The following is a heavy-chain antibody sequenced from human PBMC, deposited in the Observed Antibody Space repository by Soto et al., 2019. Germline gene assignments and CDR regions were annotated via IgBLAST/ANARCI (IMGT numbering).Heavy chain of an antibody. J-gene: IGHJ4*02. CDR2: ISSSGSTI. D-gene: IGHD3-10*01. V-gene: IGHV3-48*03. CDR3: ARVNTIVRGAPTDY. CDR1: GFTFSSYE. Sequence: EVQLVESGGGLVQPGGSLRLSCAASGFTFSSYEMNWVRQAPGKGLEWVSYISSSGSTIYYADSVKGRFTISRDNAKNSLYLQMNSLRAEDTAVYYCARVNTIVRGAPTDYWGQGTLVTVSS.